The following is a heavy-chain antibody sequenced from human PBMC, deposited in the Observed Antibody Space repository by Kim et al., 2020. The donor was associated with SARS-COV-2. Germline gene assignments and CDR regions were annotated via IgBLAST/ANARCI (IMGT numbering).Heavy chain of an antibody. CDR1: GARLSSCH. CDR2: IYYSGST. J-gene: IGHJ3*02. Sequence: SETLSLTCTGTGARLSSCHLSWFRQPSGKGLEWIGYIYYSGSTNYNPSLKSRVTRSADTSNNQFSLKLSPVTAPDTAVSDCARVPTGLRTFDIWGQGTMV. D-gene: IGHD4-17*01. V-gene: IGHV4-59*13. CDR3: ARVPTGLRTFDI.